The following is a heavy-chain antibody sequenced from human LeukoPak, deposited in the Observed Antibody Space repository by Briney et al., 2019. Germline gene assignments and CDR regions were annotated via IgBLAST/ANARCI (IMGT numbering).Heavy chain of an antibody. J-gene: IGHJ3*02. CDR2: IRYDGGDK. V-gene: IGHV3-30*02. CDR3: ARRDRSGWVGLDI. D-gene: IGHD6-19*01. CDR1: GFIFSSYG. Sequence: PGGSLRLSCAASGFIFSSYGMHWVRQAPGKGLEWVSFIRYDGGDKFYAESVKGRFTISRDNSRNTVYLQMNSLRDEDTAVYYCARRDRSGWVGLDIWGQGTMVTVSS.